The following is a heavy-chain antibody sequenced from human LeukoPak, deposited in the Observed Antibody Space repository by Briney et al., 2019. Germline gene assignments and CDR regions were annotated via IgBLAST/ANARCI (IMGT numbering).Heavy chain of an antibody. Sequence: SETLSLTCAVSGGSISSSYYYWGWIRQPPGNGLEWIVSIYYSGSTYYNPSLKSRVTISVDTSKNQFSLKLSSVTAADTAVYYCARFSPQGYGWGGYNRFDPWGQGTLVTVSS. CDR3: ARFSPQGYGWGGYNRFDP. CDR1: GGSISSSYYY. V-gene: IGHV4-39*07. J-gene: IGHJ5*02. D-gene: IGHD3-16*01. CDR2: IYYSGST.